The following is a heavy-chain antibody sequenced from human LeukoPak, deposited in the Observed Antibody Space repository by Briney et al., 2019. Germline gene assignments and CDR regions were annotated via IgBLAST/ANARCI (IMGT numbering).Heavy chain of an antibody. J-gene: IGHJ4*02. CDR3: ARELPPVVTYYFDY. CDR2: ISRNSTYI. D-gene: IGHD3-22*01. V-gene: IGHV3-21*01. CDR1: GFTFSDYI. Sequence: TSGGSLRLSCAASGFTFSDYIMNWVRQAPGKGLEWVASISRNSTYIHYADSVKGRFTISRDNARNSLFLQMNSLRAEDTAIYYCARELPPVVTYYFDYWGQGTLVTVSS.